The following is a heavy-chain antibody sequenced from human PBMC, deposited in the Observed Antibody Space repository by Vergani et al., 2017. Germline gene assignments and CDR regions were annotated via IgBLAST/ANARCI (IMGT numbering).Heavy chain of an antibody. V-gene: IGHV3-30*01. J-gene: IGHJ6*02. CDR3: ARDLYSGSYYYYYGMDV. CDR1: GFTFSSYA. D-gene: IGHD1-26*01. Sequence: VQLVESGGGLVQPGGSLRLSCAASGFTFSSYAMHWVRQAPGKGLEWVAVISYDGSNKYYADSVKGRFTISRDNSKNTLYLQMNSLRAEDTAVYYCARDLYSGSYYYYYGMDVWGQGTTVTVSS. CDR2: ISYDGSNK.